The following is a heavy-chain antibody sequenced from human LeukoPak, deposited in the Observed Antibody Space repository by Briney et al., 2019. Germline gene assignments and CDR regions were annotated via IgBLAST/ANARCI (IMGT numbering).Heavy chain of an antibody. CDR2: ISYDGSNK. V-gene: IGHV3-30*18. CDR3: AEAKGYCSGGSCYFGAFDI. Sequence: GGSLRLSCAASGFTFSSYGMHWVRQAPGKGLEWVAVISYDGSNKYYADSVKGRFTISRDNSKNTLYLQMNSLRAEDTAVYYCAEAKGYCSGGSCYFGAFDIWGRGTMVTVSS. J-gene: IGHJ3*02. D-gene: IGHD2-15*01. CDR1: GFTFSSYG.